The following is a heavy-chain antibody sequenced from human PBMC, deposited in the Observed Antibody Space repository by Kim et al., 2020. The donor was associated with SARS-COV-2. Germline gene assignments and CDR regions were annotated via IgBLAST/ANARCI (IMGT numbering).Heavy chain of an antibody. V-gene: IGHV4-59*11. Sequence: SETLSLTCSVSGVSMQSHSWTWMRQAPGKAPEWVGYVSYSATPDYNPSLKSRLTLSVDTSKRQFSMHLRSVTAADTAVYYCAACSGDCYSGQPASDWGQGLLVTVSS. J-gene: IGHJ4*02. CDR1: GVSMQSHS. CDR3: AACSGDCYSGQPASD. D-gene: IGHD2-21*02. CDR2: VSYSATP.